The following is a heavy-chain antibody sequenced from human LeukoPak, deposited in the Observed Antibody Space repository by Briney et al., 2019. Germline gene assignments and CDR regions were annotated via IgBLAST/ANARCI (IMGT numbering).Heavy chain of an antibody. Sequence: GGSLRLSCAASGFPVSNIYMNWVRQAPGKGLEWVSVIYSYGSPYQADSGKGRFTISRDNSKNTLYLQMNSLGAEDTAVYYCAKRGYDSSGYSIYWYFDLWGRGSLVTVSS. CDR1: GFPVSNIY. D-gene: IGHD3-22*01. CDR2: IYSYGSP. V-gene: IGHV3-53*01. J-gene: IGHJ2*01. CDR3: AKRGYDSSGYSIYWYFDL.